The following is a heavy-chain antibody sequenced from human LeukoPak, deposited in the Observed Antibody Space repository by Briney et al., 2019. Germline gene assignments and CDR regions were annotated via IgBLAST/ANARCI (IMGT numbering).Heavy chain of an antibody. CDR1: GYTLTSYD. D-gene: IGHD6-25*01. Sequence: ASVKVSCKASGYTLTSYDINWVRQATGQGLEWMGWMNPNSGNTGYAQKFQGRVTMTRNTSISTAYMELSSLRSEDTAVYYCARGSAPPTSWVDPWGQGTLVTVSS. CDR2: MNPNSGNT. V-gene: IGHV1-8*01. J-gene: IGHJ5*02. CDR3: ARGSAPPTSWVDP.